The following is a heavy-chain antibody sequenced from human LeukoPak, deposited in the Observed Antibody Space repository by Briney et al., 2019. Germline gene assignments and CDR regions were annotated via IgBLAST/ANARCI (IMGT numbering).Heavy chain of an antibody. CDR2: INHSGST. Sequence: PSETLSLTCAVYGGSFSGYYWSWIRQPPGKGLEWIGEINHSGSTNYNPSLKSRVTISVDTSKNQFSLTLSSVTAADTAVYYCARFSEIAAAGTGLDYWGQGTLVTVSS. CDR1: GGSFSGYY. CDR3: ARFSEIAAAGTGLDY. J-gene: IGHJ4*02. D-gene: IGHD6-13*01. V-gene: IGHV4-34*01.